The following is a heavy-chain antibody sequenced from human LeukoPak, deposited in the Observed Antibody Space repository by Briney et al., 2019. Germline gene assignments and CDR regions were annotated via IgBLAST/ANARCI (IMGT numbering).Heavy chain of an antibody. CDR1: GASISSYY. D-gene: IGHD7-27*01. J-gene: IGHJ4*02. CDR2: IYHSGST. Sequence: SETLSLTCTVSGASISSYYWSWIRQPPGKGVERIGYIYHSGSTVYRPSLKSRVTISVDTSKNQFSLKLSSVTAADTAVYYCARGKTGDFGYWGQGTLVTVSS. CDR3: ARGKTGDFGY. V-gene: IGHV4-59*12.